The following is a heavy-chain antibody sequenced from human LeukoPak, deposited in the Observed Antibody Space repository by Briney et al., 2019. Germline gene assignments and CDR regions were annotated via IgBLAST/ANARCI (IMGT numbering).Heavy chain of an antibody. D-gene: IGHD1-26*01. Sequence: KPGGSLRLSCAASGFTFSSYAMSWVRQAPGKGLEWVSTISGSGGTIYYADSVKGRFTISRDNAKNSLYLQMNSLRAEDTAVYYCARDLSGSYLEDYYYYMDVWGKGATVTVSS. CDR3: ARDLSGSYLEDYYYYMDV. V-gene: IGHV3-21*01. CDR1: GFTFSSYA. CDR2: ISGSGGTI. J-gene: IGHJ6*03.